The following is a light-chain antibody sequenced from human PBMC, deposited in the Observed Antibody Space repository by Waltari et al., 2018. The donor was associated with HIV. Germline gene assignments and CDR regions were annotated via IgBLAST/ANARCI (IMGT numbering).Light chain of an antibody. V-gene: IGLV2-8*01. Sequence: SALTQPPSASGSPGQSVPLSCTASNSDIGSYDYVSWYQLHPGKAPKLVISEVTKRPSGVSDRFSGSKSANTAFLTVSGLQAEDEADYYCSSFADRDGFYVLFGGGTRLTVL. CDR3: SSFADRDGFYVL. CDR1: NSDIGSYDY. CDR2: EVT. J-gene: IGLJ2*01.